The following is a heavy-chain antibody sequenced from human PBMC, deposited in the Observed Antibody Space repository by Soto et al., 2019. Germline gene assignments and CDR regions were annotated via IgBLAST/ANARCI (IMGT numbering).Heavy chain of an antibody. J-gene: IGHJ6*02. CDR2: ISYDGSNK. CDR3: ARDFLWFGEGYYYSMDV. D-gene: IGHD3-10*01. CDR1: GFTFSSYA. Sequence: PGGSLRLSCAASGFTFSSYAMHWVRQAPGKGLEWVAVISYDGSNKYYADSVKGRFTISRDNSKNTLYLQMNSLRAEDTAVYYCARDFLWFGEGYYYSMDVWGQGTTVTVSS. V-gene: IGHV3-30-3*01.